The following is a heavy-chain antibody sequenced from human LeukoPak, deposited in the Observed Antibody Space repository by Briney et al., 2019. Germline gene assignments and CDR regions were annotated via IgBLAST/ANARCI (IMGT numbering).Heavy chain of an antibody. CDR3: ARAGYSSSWTPRYFDY. Sequence: GGSLRLSCAASGFTFSSYAMHWVSQAPGKGLEWVAVISYDGSNKYYADSVKGRFTISRDNAKNSLYLQMNSLRAEDTAVYYCARAGYSSSWTPRYFDYWGQGTLVTVSS. D-gene: IGHD6-13*01. CDR2: ISYDGSNK. CDR1: GFTFSSYA. V-gene: IGHV3-30*04. J-gene: IGHJ4*02.